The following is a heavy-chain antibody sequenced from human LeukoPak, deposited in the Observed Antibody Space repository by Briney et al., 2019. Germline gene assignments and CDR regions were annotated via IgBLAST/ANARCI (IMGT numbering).Heavy chain of an antibody. CDR2: ISSNGGST. CDR1: GFTFSSYA. V-gene: IGHV3-64*01. J-gene: IGHJ4*02. Sequence: GGSLRLSCAASGFTFSSYAMHWVRQAPGKGLEYVSAISSNGGSTYYANSVKGRFTISRDNSKNTLYLQMGSLRAEDMAVYYCAREKYYYDSSGYSEFDYWGQGTLVTVSS. D-gene: IGHD3-22*01. CDR3: AREKYYYDSSGYSEFDY.